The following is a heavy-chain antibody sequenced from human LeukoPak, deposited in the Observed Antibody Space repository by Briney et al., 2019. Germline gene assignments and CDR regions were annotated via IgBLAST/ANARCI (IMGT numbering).Heavy chain of an antibody. CDR2: IYYSGST. D-gene: IGHD2-15*01. V-gene: IGHV4-59*11. Sequence: SETLSLTCTVSGGSISSHYWSWTRQPPGKGLEWIGYIYYSGSTNYNPSLKSRVTISVDTSKNQFSLKLSSVTAADTAVYYCARVLIASQNWFDPWGQGTLVTVSS. CDR1: GGSISSHY. CDR3: ARVLIASQNWFDP. J-gene: IGHJ5*02.